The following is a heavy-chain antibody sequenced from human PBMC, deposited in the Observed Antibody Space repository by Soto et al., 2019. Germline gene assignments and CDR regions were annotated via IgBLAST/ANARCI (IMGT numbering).Heavy chain of an antibody. CDR2: ISWNSGSI. Sequence: EVQLVESGGGLVQPGRSLRLSCAASGFTFDDYAMHWVRQAPGKGLEWVSGISWNSGSIGYADSVKGRFTISRDNAKNSLYLQMNSLRAEDTALYYCAKEGVGFDPWGQGTRVTVSS. J-gene: IGHJ5*02. CDR1: GFTFDDYA. V-gene: IGHV3-9*01. D-gene: IGHD2-15*01. CDR3: AKEGVGFDP.